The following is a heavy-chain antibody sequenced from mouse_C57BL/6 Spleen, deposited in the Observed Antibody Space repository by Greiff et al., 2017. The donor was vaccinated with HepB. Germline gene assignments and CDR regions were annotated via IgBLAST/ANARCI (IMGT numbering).Heavy chain of an antibody. D-gene: IGHD2-1*01. CDR1: GYTFTSYG. CDR3: ARENYPYAMDY. CDR2: IYPRSGNT. J-gene: IGHJ4*01. Sequence: QVQLQQSGAELARPGASVKLSCKASGYTFTSYGISWVKQRTGQGLEWIGEIYPRSGNTYYNEKLKGKATLTADKSSSTAYMELRSLTSEDSAVYFCARENYPYAMDYWGQGTSVTVSS. V-gene: IGHV1-81*01.